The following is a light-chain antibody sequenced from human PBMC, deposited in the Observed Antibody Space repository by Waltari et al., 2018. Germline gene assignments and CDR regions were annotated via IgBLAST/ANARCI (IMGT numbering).Light chain of an antibody. Sequence: QSALTQPDSVSGSPGHSITISCTGTSSDVGGYDYFSWYQQHPGQAPKLMIYDVSNRPSGVSNRFSGSKSGNTASLTISGLQAEDEADYYCNSYTSSSTLVFGGGTKLTVL. CDR2: DVS. J-gene: IGLJ2*01. CDR1: SSDVGGYDY. V-gene: IGLV2-14*03. CDR3: NSYTSSSTLV.